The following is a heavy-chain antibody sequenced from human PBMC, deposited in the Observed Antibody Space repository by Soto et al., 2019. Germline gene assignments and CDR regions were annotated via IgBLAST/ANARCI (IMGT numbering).Heavy chain of an antibody. CDR1: AVTISSYA. J-gene: IGHJ3*02. CDR3: AKDLPWLVIEDAFDI. D-gene: IGHD6-19*01. V-gene: IGHV3-23*01. Sequence: GGSLRLSCAASAVTISSYAISWVRQAPGKGLEWVSVISGGGASTYYADSVKGRFTISRDNSKNTLYLQMNSLRAEDTAVYYCAKDLPWLVIEDAFDIWGQGTMVTVSS. CDR2: ISGGGAST.